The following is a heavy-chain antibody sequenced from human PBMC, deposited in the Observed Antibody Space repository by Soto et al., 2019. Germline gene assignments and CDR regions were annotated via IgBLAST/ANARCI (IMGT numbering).Heavy chain of an antibody. Sequence: EVQLVESGGGLVQPGGSLRLSCAASGFTFSSYSMNWVRQAPGKGLEWVSYMSSSSSTIYYADSVKGRFTISRDNDKNSLYLQMNSLRAEDTAVYFCARAVVAATNWFDPWGQGNLVTVSS. J-gene: IGHJ5*02. CDR1: GFTFSSYS. V-gene: IGHV3-48*01. CDR2: MSSSSSTI. D-gene: IGHD2-15*01. CDR3: ARAVVAATNWFDP.